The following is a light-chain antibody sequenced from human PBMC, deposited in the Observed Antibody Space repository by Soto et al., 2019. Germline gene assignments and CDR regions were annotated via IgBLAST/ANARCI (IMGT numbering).Light chain of an antibody. V-gene: IGLV2-8*01. Sequence: QSVPTQPPSASGSPGQSVTFSCTGTSSDVGGYNYVSWYQQYPGKAPKLMIYEVYKRHSGVPDRFSGSKSGNTASLTVSGLQAEDEADYYCSAYAGSSTLVFGGGTKLTVL. CDR1: SSDVGGYNY. CDR2: EVY. J-gene: IGLJ2*01. CDR3: SAYAGSSTLV.